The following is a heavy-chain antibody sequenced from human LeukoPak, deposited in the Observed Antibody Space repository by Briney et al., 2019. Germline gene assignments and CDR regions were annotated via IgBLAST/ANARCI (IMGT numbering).Heavy chain of an antibody. D-gene: IGHD3-22*01. CDR2: IYTSGST. V-gene: IGHV4-61*02. CDR3: ARGPYSYDSSGAFDI. CDR1: GGSISSGSYY. J-gene: IGHJ3*02. Sequence: SETLSLTCTVSGGSISSGSYYWSWIRQPAGKGLEWIGRIYTSGSTNYNPSLKSRVTISVDTSKNQFSLRLSSVTAADTAVYFCARGPYSYDSSGAFDIWGQGTMVTVSS.